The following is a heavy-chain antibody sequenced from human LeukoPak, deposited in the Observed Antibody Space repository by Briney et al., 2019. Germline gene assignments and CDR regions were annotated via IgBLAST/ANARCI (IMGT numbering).Heavy chain of an antibody. CDR3: ATRIAAAGSLDP. J-gene: IGHJ5*02. V-gene: IGHV3-48*03. CDR2: ISSSGTTI. D-gene: IGHD6-13*01. CDR1: GFTLSSYE. Sequence: QPGGSLRLSCEASGFTLSSYEMNWVRQAPGKGLEWVSYISSSGTTIYYADSVKGRFTISRDNAKNSLYLQMNSLRAEDTAVYYCATRIAAAGSLDPWGQGTLVTVSS.